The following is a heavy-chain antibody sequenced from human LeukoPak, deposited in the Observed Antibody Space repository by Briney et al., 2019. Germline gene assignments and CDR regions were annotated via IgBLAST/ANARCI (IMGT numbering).Heavy chain of an antibody. V-gene: IGHV3-30-3*01. CDR1: GFTFSSYA. D-gene: IGHD2-2*02. J-gene: IGHJ4*02. CDR2: ISYDGSNK. Sequence: PGGSLRLSCAASGFTFSSYAMHWVRQAPGKGLEWVAVISYDGSNKYYADSVKGRFTISRDNSKNTLYLQMNSLRAEDTAVYYCARGDCSSTSCYTSFDYWGQGTLVTVSS. CDR3: ARGDCSSTSCYTSFDY.